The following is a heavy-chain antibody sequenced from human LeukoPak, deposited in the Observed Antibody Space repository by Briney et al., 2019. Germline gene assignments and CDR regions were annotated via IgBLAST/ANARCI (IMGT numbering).Heavy chain of an antibody. D-gene: IGHD6-13*01. J-gene: IGHJ2*01. Sequence: PSETLSLTCTVSGGSISSYYWSWIRQSPGKGLEWIGYIYYSGSTNYNPSPKSRVTISGDTSKNQFSLKLSSVTAADTAVYYCARDKGLAAAGHWYFDLWGRGTLVTVSS. CDR1: GGSISSYY. CDR2: IYYSGST. CDR3: ARDKGLAAAGHWYFDL. V-gene: IGHV4-59*01.